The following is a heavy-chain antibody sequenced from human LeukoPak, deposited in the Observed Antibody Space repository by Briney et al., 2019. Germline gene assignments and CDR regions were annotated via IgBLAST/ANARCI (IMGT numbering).Heavy chain of an antibody. D-gene: IGHD6-13*01. V-gene: IGHV1-18*01. J-gene: IGHJ6*02. Sequence: ASVKVSCKASGYTFTSYGISWVRQAPGQGLEWIGWISAYNGNTNYAQKLQGRVTMTTDTSTSTAYMELRSLRSDDTAVYYCAREVFSEQQLVRRGVYYYYGMDVWGQGTTVTVSS. CDR2: ISAYNGNT. CDR3: AREVFSEQQLVRRGVYYYYGMDV. CDR1: GYTFTSYG.